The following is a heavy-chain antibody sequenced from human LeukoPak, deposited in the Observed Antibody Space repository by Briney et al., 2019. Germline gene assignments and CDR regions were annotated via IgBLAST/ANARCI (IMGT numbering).Heavy chain of an antibody. CDR3: ARLLVPEGHFDY. CDR2: IYYSGST. Sequence: SETLSLTCTVSGGSISSSSYYWGWIRQPPGKGLVWIGSIYYSGSTYYNPSLKSRVTISVDTSKNQFSLKLSSVTAADTAVYYCARLLVPEGHFDYWGQGTLVTVSS. V-gene: IGHV4-39*01. J-gene: IGHJ4*02. D-gene: IGHD1-14*01. CDR1: GGSISSSSYY.